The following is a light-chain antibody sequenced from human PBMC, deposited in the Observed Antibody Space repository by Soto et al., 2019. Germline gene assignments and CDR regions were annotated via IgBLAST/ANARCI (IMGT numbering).Light chain of an antibody. CDR3: QVWDSSSDHPV. Sequence: SYELTEPPSVSVAPGKTARITCGGNKIGSKSVHWYQQKPGQAPVLVIYYDSDRPSGIPELFSGSNSGNTATLTISRVEAGDEADYYSQVWDSSSDHPVFGTGTKLTVL. CDR2: YDS. J-gene: IGLJ1*01. V-gene: IGLV3-21*04. CDR1: KIGSKS.